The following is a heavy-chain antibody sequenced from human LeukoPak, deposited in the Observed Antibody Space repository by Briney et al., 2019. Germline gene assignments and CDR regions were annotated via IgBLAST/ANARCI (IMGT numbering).Heavy chain of an antibody. D-gene: IGHD2-21*02. CDR2: ISDVGTTQ. J-gene: IGHJ3*02. CDR1: GFTFRSYE. V-gene: IGHV3-48*03. Sequence: GGSLRLSCAASGFTFRSYELNWVRQAPGKGLEWVSYISDVGTTQHYADSVKGRFIISRDNAKNSLYLQMNSLTTEDTAVYYCARDRSKVTAYDDALDIWGEGTMVSVSS. CDR3: ARDRSKVTAYDDALDI.